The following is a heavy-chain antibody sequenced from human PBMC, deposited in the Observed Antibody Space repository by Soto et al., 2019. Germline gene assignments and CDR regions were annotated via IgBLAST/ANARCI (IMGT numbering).Heavy chain of an antibody. V-gene: IGHV4-30-2*01. J-gene: IGHJ5*02. CDR1: GGSISSGGYS. Sequence: LQLQESGSGLVKPSQTLSLTCAVSGGSISSGGYSWSWIRQPPGKGLEWIGYIYHSGSTYYNPSLKSRVTISVDRSKNQFSLKLSSVTAADTAVYYCARGSESWGGYSYGYWFDPWGQGTLVTVSS. D-gene: IGHD5-18*01. CDR2: IYHSGST. CDR3: ARGSESWGGYSYGYWFDP.